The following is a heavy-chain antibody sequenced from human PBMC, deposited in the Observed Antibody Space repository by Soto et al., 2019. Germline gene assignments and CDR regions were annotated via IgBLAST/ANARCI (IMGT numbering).Heavy chain of an antibody. V-gene: IGHV1-3*01. CDR1: GYTFTSYA. J-gene: IGHJ4*02. CDR3: ARENYDILTGYFMSPDY. Sequence: ASVKVSCKASGYTFTSYAMHWVRQAPGQRLEWMGWINAGNGNTKYSQKFQGRVTITRDTFASTAYMELSSLRSEDTAVYYCARENYDILTGYFMSPDYWGQGTLVTVSS. CDR2: INAGNGNT. D-gene: IGHD3-9*01.